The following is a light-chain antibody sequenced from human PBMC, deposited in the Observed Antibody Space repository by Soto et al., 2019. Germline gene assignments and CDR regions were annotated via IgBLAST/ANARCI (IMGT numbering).Light chain of an antibody. Sequence: DIQMTQSPSSLSASVGDGVTITCRASQSIGISLNWYQQRPGKAPKLLVFAASSLQSGVPSRFSGSGSGTEFTLTISSLQPDDFATYYCQQYNSYPWTFGQGTKVDI. V-gene: IGKV1-16*01. CDR2: AAS. CDR3: QQYNSYPWT. J-gene: IGKJ1*01. CDR1: QSIGIS.